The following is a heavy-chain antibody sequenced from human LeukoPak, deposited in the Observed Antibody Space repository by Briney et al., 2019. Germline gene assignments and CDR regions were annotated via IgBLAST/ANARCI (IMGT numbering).Heavy chain of an antibody. D-gene: IGHD2-2*01. V-gene: IGHV1-2*02. CDR3: ARDVGDWSSTSCYAGGYNWFDP. CDR2: INPNSGGT. Sequence: ASVKVSCKASGYTFTGYYMHWVRQAPGQGLAWMGWINPNSGGTNYAQKFQGRVTMTRDTSISTAYIELSRLRSDDTAVYYCARDVGDWSSTSCYAGGYNWFDPWGQGTLVTVSS. J-gene: IGHJ5*02. CDR1: GYTFTGYY.